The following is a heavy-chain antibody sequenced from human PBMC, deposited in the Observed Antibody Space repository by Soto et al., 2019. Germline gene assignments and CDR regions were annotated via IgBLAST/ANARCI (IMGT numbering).Heavy chain of an antibody. J-gene: IGHJ4*02. D-gene: IGHD1-1*01. CDR2: INPSGGST. CDR1: GYTFTSYY. CDR3: SRGYPPRDQLGNLPGAF. V-gene: IGHV1-46*03. Sequence: ASVKASCKASGYTFTSYYIQWVRQAPGQGLEWMGIINPSGGSTNYAQKFQGRVTMTRDTSTSTVYMELSSLRSEDTAIYYCSRGYPPRDQLGNLPGAFWGQGTLVTVSS.